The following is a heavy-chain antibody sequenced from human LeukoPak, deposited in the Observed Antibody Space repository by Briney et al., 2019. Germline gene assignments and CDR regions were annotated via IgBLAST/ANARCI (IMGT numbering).Heavy chain of an antibody. D-gene: IGHD6-19*01. V-gene: IGHV3-7*01. J-gene: IGHJ5*01. CDR2: IKPDGSEK. CDR1: GFTFSSYA. Sequence: GGSLRLSCAASGFTFSSYAMSWVRQAPGKGLEWVAHIKPDGSEKHYVDSVRGRFTLFRDDAKNSVYLQMNSLRVEDTAVYYCARDSGSGGPWGQGTPVTVSS. CDR3: ARDSGSGGP.